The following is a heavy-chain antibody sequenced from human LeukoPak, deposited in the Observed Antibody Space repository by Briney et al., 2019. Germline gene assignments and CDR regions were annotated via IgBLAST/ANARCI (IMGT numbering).Heavy chain of an antibody. V-gene: IGHV3-74*01. J-gene: IGHJ4*02. Sequence: GGSLRLSCAAFGFTFSSYWMHWVRQAPGKGLVWVSRINSDGSSTRYADSVKGRFTISRDNAKNTLYLQMNSLRAEDTAVYYCARNDFWSGYFIDYWGQGTLVTVSS. CDR3: ARNDFWSGYFIDY. CDR1: GFTFSSYW. CDR2: INSDGSST. D-gene: IGHD3-3*01.